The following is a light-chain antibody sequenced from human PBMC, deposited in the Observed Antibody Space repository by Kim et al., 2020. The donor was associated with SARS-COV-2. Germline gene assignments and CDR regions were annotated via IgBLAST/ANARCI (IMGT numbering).Light chain of an antibody. J-gene: IGLJ3*02. V-gene: IGLV1-47*01. CDR2: RNS. CDR1: SSNIGSYY. Sequence: GQRVTISCSGSSSNIGSYYVYWYQQLPGTAPTLFIYRNSQRPSGVPDRFSGSRSGTSASLAISGLRFEDEAEYYCAVWDESLSGWLFGGGTQLTVL. CDR3: AVWDESLSGWL.